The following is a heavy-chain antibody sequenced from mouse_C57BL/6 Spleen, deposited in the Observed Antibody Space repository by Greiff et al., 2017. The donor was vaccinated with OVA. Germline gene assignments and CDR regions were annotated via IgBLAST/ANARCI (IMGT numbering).Heavy chain of an antibody. D-gene: IGHD2-2*01. CDR3: ARLVTTWGAMDY. CDR2: IDPSDSET. CDR1: GYTFTSYW. Sequence: VQLQQPGAELVRPGSSVKLSCKASGYTFTSYWMHWVKQRPIQGLEWIGNIDPSDSETHYNQKFKDKATLTVDKSSSTAYMQLSSLTSGDSAVYYCARLVTTWGAMDYWGQGTSVTVSS. J-gene: IGHJ4*01. V-gene: IGHV1-52*01.